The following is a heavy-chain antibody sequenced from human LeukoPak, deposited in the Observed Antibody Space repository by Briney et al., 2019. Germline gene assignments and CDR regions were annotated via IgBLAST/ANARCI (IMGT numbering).Heavy chain of an antibody. CDR1: GFTFSNAW. Sequence: GGSLRLSCAASGFTFSNAWMSWVRQAPGKGLEWVGRIKSKTDGGTTDYAAPVKGRFTISRDDSKNTLYLQMKSLKTEDTAVYYCTTSPPYCSGGSCFDYWGQGTLVTVSS. CDR2: IKSKTDGGTT. D-gene: IGHD2-15*01. J-gene: IGHJ4*02. CDR3: TTSPPYCSGGSCFDY. V-gene: IGHV3-15*01.